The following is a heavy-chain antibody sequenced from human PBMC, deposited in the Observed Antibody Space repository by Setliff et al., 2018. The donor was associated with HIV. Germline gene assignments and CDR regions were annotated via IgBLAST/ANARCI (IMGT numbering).Heavy chain of an antibody. D-gene: IGHD2-21*02. CDR2: IIPIFGTA. CDR1: GGTFSSYA. Sequence: SVKVSCKASGGTFSSYAISWVRQAPGQGLEWMGGIIPIFGTANYAQKFQGRVTITADESTSTAYMELSSLRSEDTAVYYCARDTPHIVVVTAPEPGDDAFDIWGQGTLVTVSS. J-gene: IGHJ3*02. V-gene: IGHV1-69*13. CDR3: ARDTPHIVVVTAPEPGDDAFDI.